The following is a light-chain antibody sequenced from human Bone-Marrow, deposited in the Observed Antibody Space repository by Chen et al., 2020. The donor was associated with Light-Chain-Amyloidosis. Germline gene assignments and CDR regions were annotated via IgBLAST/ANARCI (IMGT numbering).Light chain of an antibody. V-gene: IGLV3-25*03. Sequence: SYELTQPPSVSVSPGQTARITCSGDDLPTKEAYWYQQKPGQAPVLVIHRDTERPSGISERFSGSSSGTTATLTISGVQAEDEADYHCQSADSSGTYEVIFGGGTKLTVL. CDR1: DLPTKE. J-gene: IGLJ2*01. CDR3: QSADSSGTYEVI. CDR2: RDT.